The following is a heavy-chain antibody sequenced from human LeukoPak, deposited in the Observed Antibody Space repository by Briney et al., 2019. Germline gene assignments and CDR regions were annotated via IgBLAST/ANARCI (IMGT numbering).Heavy chain of an antibody. CDR3: AKGGVYGDYYFDY. CDR2: ISGSGGDT. Sequence: QTGGSLRLSCAASGFPFSTYAMSWVRQAPGKGLEWVSVISGSGGDTYYADSVKGRFTISGDNSKNTVYLQMNSLRAEDTALYYCAKGGVYGDYYFDYWGQGTLSPSPQ. CDR1: GFPFSTYA. V-gene: IGHV3-23*01. J-gene: IGHJ4*02. D-gene: IGHD4-17*01.